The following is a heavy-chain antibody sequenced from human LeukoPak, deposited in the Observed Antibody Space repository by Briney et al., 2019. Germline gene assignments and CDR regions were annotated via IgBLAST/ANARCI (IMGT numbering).Heavy chain of an antibody. CDR2: IYPGDSDT. J-gene: IGHJ5*02. D-gene: IGHD1-26*01. Sequence: GESLKISCKASGYSFANYWIGWVRPIPGKGLEWMGIIYPGDSDTKYSPSFQGQVTISADKSISTAYLQWSSLKASDTAMYYCASARVGAPPLGFDPWGQGTLVTVSS. CDR1: GYSFANYW. V-gene: IGHV5-51*01. CDR3: ASARVGAPPLGFDP.